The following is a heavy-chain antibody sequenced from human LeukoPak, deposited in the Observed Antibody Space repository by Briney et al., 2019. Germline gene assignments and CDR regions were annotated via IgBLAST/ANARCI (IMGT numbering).Heavy chain of an antibody. D-gene: IGHD3-16*01. CDR2: ISSNGGST. J-gene: IGHJ4*02. Sequence: GGALRLFCAASGFTFSSYAMHWVRQASGKGLEYVSAISSNGGSTYYANSVKGRFTISRDNSKNTLYLQMGSLRAEDMAVYYCARLGLARTADYWGQGTLVTVSS. V-gene: IGHV3-64*01. CDR3: ARLGLARTADY. CDR1: GFTFSSYA.